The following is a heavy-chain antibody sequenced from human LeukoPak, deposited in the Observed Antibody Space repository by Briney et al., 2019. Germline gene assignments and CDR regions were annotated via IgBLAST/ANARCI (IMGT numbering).Heavy chain of an antibody. CDR1: VFTFTSSA. CDR3: AAGPDYYDSSGYSYYFDY. Sequence: SVNVSCKASVFTFTSSAVQWVRPARRQRLEWIGWIDVGRGNTNYAQKFQERVTITRDMSTSTAYMELSSLRSEDTAVYYCAAGPDYYDSSGYSYYFDYWGQGTLVTVSS. V-gene: IGHV1-58*01. CDR2: IDVGRGNT. J-gene: IGHJ4*02. D-gene: IGHD3-22*01.